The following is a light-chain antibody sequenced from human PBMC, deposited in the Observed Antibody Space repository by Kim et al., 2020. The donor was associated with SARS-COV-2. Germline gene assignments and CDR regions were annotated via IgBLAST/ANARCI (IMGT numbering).Light chain of an antibody. J-gene: IGKJ2*02. V-gene: IGKV3D-15*01. CDR2: GAS. CDR3: HQYDNWPCT. Sequence: EIMMTQSPATLSVSLGDRATLSCRASQSVSSRVAWYQQKPGQAPSLVIYGASIRATGVPARVTGSGSGTQFTFTISSLQSEDFGVYYCHQYDNWPCTFGQGTKLGI. CDR1: QSVSSR.